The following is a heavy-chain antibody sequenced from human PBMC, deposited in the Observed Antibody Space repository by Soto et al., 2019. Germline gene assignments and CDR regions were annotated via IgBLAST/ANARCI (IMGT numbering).Heavy chain of an antibody. CDR3: ARRNVYGSGSYSFDY. V-gene: IGHV1-18*01. J-gene: IGHJ4*02. CDR1: GYTFTNYD. CDR2: ISTYTGNT. Sequence: ASVKVSCKASGYTFTNYDINWVRQAPGQGLEWMGWISTYTGNTNYAQKLQGSVTITRDTSANTAYMELSSLRSEDTAVYYCARRNVYGSGSYSFDYWGQGTLVTVSS. D-gene: IGHD3-10*01.